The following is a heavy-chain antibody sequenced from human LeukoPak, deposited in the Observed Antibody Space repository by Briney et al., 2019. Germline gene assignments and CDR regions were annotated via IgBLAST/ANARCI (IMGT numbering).Heavy chain of an antibody. CDR2: INPNSGGT. CDR3: ARGRWADYYDSSGYSPFDP. V-gene: IGHV1-2*02. J-gene: IGHJ5*02. CDR1: GYTFTGYY. Sequence: ASVKVSCKASGYTFTGYYMHWVRQAPGQGLEWMGWINPNSGGTNYAQKFQGRVTMTRDTSISTAYMELSRLRSDDTAVYYCARGRWADYYDSSGYSPFDPWGQGTLVTVSS. D-gene: IGHD3-22*01.